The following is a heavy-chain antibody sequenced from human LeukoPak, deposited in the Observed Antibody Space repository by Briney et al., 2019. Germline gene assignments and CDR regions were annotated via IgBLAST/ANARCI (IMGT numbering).Heavy chain of an antibody. CDR3: ARGGRSSSWPGADAFDI. J-gene: IGHJ3*02. Sequence: ASVKVPCKASGYTFTSYGISWVRQAPGQGLEWMGWISAYNGNTNYAQKLQGRVTMTTDTSTSTAYMELRSLRSDDTAVYYCARGGRSSSWPGADAFDIWGQGTMVTVSS. D-gene: IGHD6-6*01. V-gene: IGHV1-18*01. CDR1: GYTFTSYG. CDR2: ISAYNGNT.